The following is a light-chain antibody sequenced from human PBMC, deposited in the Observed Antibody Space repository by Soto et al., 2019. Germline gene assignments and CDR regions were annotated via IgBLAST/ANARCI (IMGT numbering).Light chain of an antibody. CDR3: QQYNTRLKT. Sequence: DIVMTQSPATLSVSPGERATLSCRASQSVSSNLAWYQQKPGQAPRLLIYGASTRATGIPARFSGSGSGTDFTLTISSLQSEVFAFYYCQQYNTRLKTFGQGTKGKIK. V-gene: IGKV3-15*01. J-gene: IGKJ1*01. CDR1: QSVSSN. CDR2: GAS.